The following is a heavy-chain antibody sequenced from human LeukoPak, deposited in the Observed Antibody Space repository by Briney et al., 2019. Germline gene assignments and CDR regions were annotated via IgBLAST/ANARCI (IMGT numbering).Heavy chain of an antibody. CDR2: ISSDAKTV. CDR1: GFNFRFYI. J-gene: IGHJ4*02. V-gene: IGHV3-48*01. Sequence: PGGSLRLSCAASGFNFRFYIMNWVRQAPGKGLEWISYISSDAKTVNYADSVKGRFTISRDNAKNSLYLQMNSLSADDTAVYYCAREGSRYGPPNSWGQGTLVTVSS. D-gene: IGHD5-18*01. CDR3: AREGSRYGPPNS.